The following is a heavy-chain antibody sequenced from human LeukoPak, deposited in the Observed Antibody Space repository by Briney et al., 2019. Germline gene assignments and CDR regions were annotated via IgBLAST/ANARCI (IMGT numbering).Heavy chain of an antibody. J-gene: IGHJ5*02. D-gene: IGHD3-3*01. CDR2: IRSKANSYAT. Sequence: GGSLRLSCAASGFTFSSYSMNWVRQASGKGLEWVGRIRSKANSYATAYAASVKGRFTISRDDSKNTAYLQMNSLKTEDTAVYYCTSPRYDFWSGYSNWFDPWGQGTLVTVSS. CDR3: TSPRYDFWSGYSNWFDP. CDR1: GFTFSSYS. V-gene: IGHV3-73*01.